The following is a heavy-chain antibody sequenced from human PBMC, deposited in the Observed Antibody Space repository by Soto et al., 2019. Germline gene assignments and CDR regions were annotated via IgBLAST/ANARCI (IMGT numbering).Heavy chain of an antibody. J-gene: IGHJ4*02. D-gene: IGHD2-21*02. V-gene: IGHV3-23*01. CDR1: GVGLSTYA. CDR3: ALPSCGGDCYSPFDY. CDR2: INGNSGKT. Sequence: EVQLLESGGGFVQPGGSLRLSCTASGVGLSTYAISWVRQAPGKGLEWVLVINGNSGKTDYADSVKGRFSISRDKSENTVYLQMDRLRAEDTAVYYCALPSCGGDCYSPFDYWGQGTLVTVSS.